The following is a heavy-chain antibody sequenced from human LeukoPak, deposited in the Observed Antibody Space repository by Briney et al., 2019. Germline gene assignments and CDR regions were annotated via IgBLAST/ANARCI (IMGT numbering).Heavy chain of an antibody. J-gene: IGHJ4*02. V-gene: IGHV3-7*01. Sequence: GGSLRLSCAASGFTFSSYWMSWVRQAPGKGLEWVANIKQDGSEKYYVDSVKGRFTISRDNAKNSLYLQMNSLRAEDTAGYYCAREGEMATITLDYWGQGTLVTVSS. D-gene: IGHD5-24*01. CDR2: IKQDGSEK. CDR1: GFTFSSYW. CDR3: AREGEMATITLDY.